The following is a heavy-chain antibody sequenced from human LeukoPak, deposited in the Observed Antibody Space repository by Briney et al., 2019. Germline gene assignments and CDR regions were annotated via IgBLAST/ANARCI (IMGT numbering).Heavy chain of an antibody. V-gene: IGHV1-46*01. CDR3: ARAANARLYYDFWSGHDY. J-gene: IGHJ4*02. D-gene: IGHD3-3*01. Sequence: ASVKVSCKPSGYTFTSYYMHWVRQAPGQGLEWMGIINPSGGDTSYAQKFQGRVTTTRDPSTSTVYMEVVSLRAEDTALYYCARAANARLYYDFWSGHDYWGQGTLVTVSS. CDR2: INPSGGDT. CDR1: GYTFTSYY.